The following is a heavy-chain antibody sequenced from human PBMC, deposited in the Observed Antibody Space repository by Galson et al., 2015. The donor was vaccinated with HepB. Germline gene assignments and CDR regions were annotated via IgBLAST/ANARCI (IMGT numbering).Heavy chain of an antibody. J-gene: IGHJ4*02. Sequence: SLRLSCAASGFTFSSYAMSWVRQAPGKGLEWVSTTSGSGGSAYYADYVKGRFTISRDTSKSTLYLQMNSLRAVDTAVYYCAKSGRGSGYNFDYWGQGTLVTVSS. V-gene: IGHV3-23*01. CDR1: GFTFSSYA. CDR2: TSGSGGSA. D-gene: IGHD3-22*01. CDR3: AKSGRGSGYNFDY.